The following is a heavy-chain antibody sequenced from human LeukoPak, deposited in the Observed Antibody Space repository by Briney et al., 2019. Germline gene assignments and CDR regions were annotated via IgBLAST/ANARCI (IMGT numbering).Heavy chain of an antibody. CDR3: AKGGVKQQLGTSDYYYYYMDV. V-gene: IGHV3-23*01. CDR1: GFTFSSYA. CDR2: ISGSGGST. Sequence: GGSLRLSCAASGFTFSSYAMSWVRQAPGKGLEWVSAISGSGGSTYYADSVKGRFTISRDNSKNTLYLQMNSLRAEGTAVYYCAKGGVKQQLGTSDYYYYYMDVWGKGTTVTVSS. J-gene: IGHJ6*03. D-gene: IGHD6-13*01.